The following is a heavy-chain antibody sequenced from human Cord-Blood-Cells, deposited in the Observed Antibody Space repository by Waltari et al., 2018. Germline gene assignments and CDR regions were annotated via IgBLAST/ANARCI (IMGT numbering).Heavy chain of an antibody. D-gene: IGHD7-27*01. CDR2: IKQDGSEK. Sequence: EVQLVESGGGLVQPGGSLRLSCAASGFTFSSYWMSWVRQAPGKGVEWVANIKQDGSEKYYVDSVKGRFTISRDNAKNSLYLQMNSLRAEDTAVYYCARGAGDFPYYFDYWGQGTLVTVSS. J-gene: IGHJ4*02. CDR1: GFTFSSYW. CDR3: ARGAGDFPYYFDY. V-gene: IGHV3-7*05.